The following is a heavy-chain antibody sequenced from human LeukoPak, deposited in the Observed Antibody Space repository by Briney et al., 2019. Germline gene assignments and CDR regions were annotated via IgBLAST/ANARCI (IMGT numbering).Heavy chain of an antibody. CDR2: MNPNSGNT. CDR3: ARWSNCGGDCYLKPPIYYGMDV. V-gene: IGHV1-8*02. D-gene: IGHD2-21*02. Sequence: ASGKVSFKASAGTFSIYAISWVRQAPGQGHEWMGWMNPNSGNTGYAQKFQGRVTMTSNTSITTAYMDLSSLRSEDTAVYYCARWSNCGGDCYLKPPIYYGMDVWGQGTTVTVSS. CDR1: AGTFSIYA. J-gene: IGHJ6*02.